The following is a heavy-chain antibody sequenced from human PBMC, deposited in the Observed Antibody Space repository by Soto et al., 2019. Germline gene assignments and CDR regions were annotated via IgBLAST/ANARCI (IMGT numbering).Heavy chain of an antibody. J-gene: IGHJ4*01. Sequence: EVQLVESGGGLVQPGGSLRLSCAASGFTFSNAWINWVRQAPGKGLEWVGRIKSKTDGGTTDFAAPVKGRFAISRDDSKNIAYMQMNSRKIEDTAGYYCSTDSYSDMTVVPLDNWGHGTLVTVSS. CDR1: GFTFSNAW. D-gene: IGHD3-22*01. CDR3: STDSYSDMTVVPLDN. CDR2: IKSKTDGGTT. V-gene: IGHV3-15*07.